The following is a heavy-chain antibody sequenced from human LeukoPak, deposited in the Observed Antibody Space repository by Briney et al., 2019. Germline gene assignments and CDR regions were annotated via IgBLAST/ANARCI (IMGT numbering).Heavy chain of an antibody. CDR2: INHSGST. V-gene: IGHV4-34*01. D-gene: IGHD6-19*01. CDR3: YLEPPPQKEEGQWLTLWDY. J-gene: IGHJ4*02. Sequence: SETLSLTCAVYGGSFSGYYWSWIRQPPGKGLEWIGEINHSGSTNYNPSLKSRVTISVDTSKNQFSLKLSSVTAADTAVYYCYLEPPPQKEEGQWLTLWDYWGQGTLVTVSS. CDR1: GGSFSGYY.